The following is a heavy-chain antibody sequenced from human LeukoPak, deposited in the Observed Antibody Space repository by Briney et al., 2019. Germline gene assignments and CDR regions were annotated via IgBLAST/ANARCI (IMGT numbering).Heavy chain of an antibody. D-gene: IGHD6-13*01. Sequence: GGSLRLSCAASGFTFSSYAMSWVRQAPGKGLEWVSAISGSGGSTYYADSVKGRFTIPRDNSKNTLYLQMNSLRAEDTAVYYCAKETGYSSSWYGFDYWGQGTLVTVSS. CDR3: AKETGYSSSWYGFDY. J-gene: IGHJ4*02. CDR2: ISGSGGST. CDR1: GFTFSSYA. V-gene: IGHV3-23*01.